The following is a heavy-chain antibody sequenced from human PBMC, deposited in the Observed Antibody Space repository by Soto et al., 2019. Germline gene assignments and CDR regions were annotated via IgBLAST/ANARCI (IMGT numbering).Heavy chain of an antibody. CDR2: IYWSDDK. Sequence: GPTLVNPTQTLTLTCPFSVFSLSTSGVGVGWIRQPPGKALEWLALIYWSDDKRYSPSLKSRLTITKDTSKNQVVLTLTNMDPVDTATYYCSHRRAGLNGVWGQGTLVTVSS. V-gene: IGHV2-5*01. D-gene: IGHD2-8*01. CDR3: SHRRAGLNGV. J-gene: IGHJ4*02. CDR1: VFSLSTSGVG.